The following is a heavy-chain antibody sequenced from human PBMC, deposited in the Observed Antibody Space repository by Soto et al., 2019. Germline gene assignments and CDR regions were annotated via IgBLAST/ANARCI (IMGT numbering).Heavy chain of an antibody. CDR2: ISWNSGTI. D-gene: IGHD3-10*01. CDR1: GFSFDDYA. V-gene: IGHV3-9*01. Sequence: GGSLRLSCAASGFSFDDYAMHWVRQVPGKGLEWITGISWNSGTIGYADSVEGRFTISRDNAKNSLYLQMNSLRAEDTALYYCARDVWSRASGPPDSWGQGTLVTVSS. CDR3: ARDVWSRASGPPDS. J-gene: IGHJ4*02.